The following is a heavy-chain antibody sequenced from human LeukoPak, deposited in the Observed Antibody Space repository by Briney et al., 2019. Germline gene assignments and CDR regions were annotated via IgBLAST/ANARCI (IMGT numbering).Heavy chain of an antibody. CDR1: GFTFSSYA. CDR3: AKPRAVRRQGFDY. D-gene: IGHD4-17*01. J-gene: IGHJ4*02. Sequence: GGSLRLSCAASGFTFSSYAMSWVRQAPGKGLEWVSAICGSGGSTYYPDSVKGRFTISRDNSKNTLYLQMNSLRAEDTAVYYCAKPRAVRRQGFDYWGQGALVTVSS. V-gene: IGHV3-23*01. CDR2: ICGSGGST.